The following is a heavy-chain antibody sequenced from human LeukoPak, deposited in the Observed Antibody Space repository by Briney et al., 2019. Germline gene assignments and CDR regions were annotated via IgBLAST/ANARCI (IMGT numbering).Heavy chain of an antibody. CDR2: IHYSGTT. V-gene: IGHV4-39*01. J-gene: IGHJ6*02. Sequence: SETLSLTCSVSGASISSGNYYWAWIRRPPGKGLEYLGSIHYSGTTYYTPSLKSRVTISVDTSNNQFSLKLSSVTAADTAVYYCARHDPMDVWGQGTTVTVSS. CDR3: ARHDPMDV. CDR1: GASISSGNYY.